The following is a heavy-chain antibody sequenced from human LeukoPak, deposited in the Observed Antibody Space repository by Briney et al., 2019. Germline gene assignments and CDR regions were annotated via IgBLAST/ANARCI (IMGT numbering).Heavy chain of an antibody. J-gene: IGHJ4*02. V-gene: IGHV3-21*01. CDR2: ISTSSIYI. Sequence: GGSLRLSCAASGFTFSSSSMNWVRQAPGKGLEWVSSISTSSIYIYYADSVKGRFTISRDNAKKSLYLQMNSLRAEDTAVFYCGKDIYYYDRSGPIDYWGQGTLVTVSS. CDR3: GKDIYYYDRSGPIDY. D-gene: IGHD3-22*01. CDR1: GFTFSSSS.